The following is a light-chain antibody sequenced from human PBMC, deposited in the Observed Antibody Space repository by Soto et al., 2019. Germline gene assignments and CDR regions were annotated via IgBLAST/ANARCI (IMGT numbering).Light chain of an antibody. J-gene: IGKJ1*01. CDR1: QSVSSNY. CDR2: GAF. Sequence: EIVLTQSPGTLSLSPGERATFSCRASQSVSSNYLAWYQQKPGQAPRLLIYGAFKRATGIPDRFSGSGSGTDFTLTISRMEPEEFAVYCCQQYGSSPRTVGQGTKVDIK. V-gene: IGKV3-20*01. CDR3: QQYGSSPRT.